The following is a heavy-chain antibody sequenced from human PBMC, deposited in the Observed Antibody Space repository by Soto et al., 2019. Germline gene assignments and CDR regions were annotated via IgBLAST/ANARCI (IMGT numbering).Heavy chain of an antibody. D-gene: IGHD5-18*01. CDR2: IIPIFGTA. V-gene: IGHV1-69*13. Sequence: SVKVSCKASGGTFNSYAISWVRQAPGQGLEWMGGIIPIFGTANYTQKFQGRVTITADEPTSTAYMELSSLRSEDTAVYYCAREGLHVDTAMVPGNVWGQGTTVTVSS. CDR1: GGTFNSYA. J-gene: IGHJ6*02. CDR3: AREGLHVDTAMVPGNV.